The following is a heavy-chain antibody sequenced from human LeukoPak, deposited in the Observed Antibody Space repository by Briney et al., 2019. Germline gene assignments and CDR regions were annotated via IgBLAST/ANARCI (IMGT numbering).Heavy chain of an antibody. CDR3: ARGNYYYDSSGDY. D-gene: IGHD3-22*01. J-gene: IGHJ4*02. Sequence: SETLSLTCTVSGGSISGYYWSWIRQPPGKGLEWIGYIYYSGSTSYNPSLKSRVTISVDTSKNQFSLKVRSVTAADTAVYYCARGNYYYDSSGDYWGQGTLVTVSS. CDR1: GGSISGYY. V-gene: IGHV4-59*01. CDR2: IYYSGST.